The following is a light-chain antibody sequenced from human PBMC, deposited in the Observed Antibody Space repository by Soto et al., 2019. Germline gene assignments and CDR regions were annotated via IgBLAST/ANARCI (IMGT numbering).Light chain of an antibody. CDR1: ISDVGGYDY. CDR2: EVS. V-gene: IGLV2-14*01. CDR3: SSYTSSSTLYV. J-gene: IGLJ1*01. Sequence: QSVLTQPASLSGSPGPSITISCTGTISDVGGYDYVSWYQQHPGKAPKLMIYEVSNRPSGVSNRFSGSKSGNTASLTISGLQADDEADYYCSSYTSSSTLYVFGTGTKVTVL.